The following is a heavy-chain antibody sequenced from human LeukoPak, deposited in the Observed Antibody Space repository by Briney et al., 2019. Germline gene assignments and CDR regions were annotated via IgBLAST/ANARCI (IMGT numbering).Heavy chain of an antibody. CDR1: GFTFSSYS. Sequence: GGSLRLSCAASGFTFSSYSMNRVRQAPGKGLEWVSSISSSSSYIYYADSVKGRFTISRDNAKNSLYLQMNSLRAEDTAVYYCARDDRSCGQPVPVDYWGQGTLVTVSS. D-gene: IGHD1-26*01. V-gene: IGHV3-21*01. CDR3: ARDDRSCGQPVPVDY. J-gene: IGHJ4*02. CDR2: ISSSSSYI.